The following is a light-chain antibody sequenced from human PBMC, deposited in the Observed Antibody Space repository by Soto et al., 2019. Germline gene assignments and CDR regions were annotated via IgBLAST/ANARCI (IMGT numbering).Light chain of an antibody. V-gene: IGKV1-27*01. J-gene: IGKJ3*01. CDR3: QKYNSALFT. Sequence: DIQMTQSPSSLSASVGDRVTITCRASQGISSYLAWYQQKPGKVPKLLIYAASTLQPGVPSRFSGSGSGTDFTLTISSLQPEDLATYYCQKYNSALFTFGPGTKVDI. CDR1: QGISSY. CDR2: AAS.